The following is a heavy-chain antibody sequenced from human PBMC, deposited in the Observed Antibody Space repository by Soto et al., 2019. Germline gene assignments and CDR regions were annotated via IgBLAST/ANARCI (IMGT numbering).Heavy chain of an antibody. CDR3: AADPRPQLVPIDY. D-gene: IGHD6-6*01. J-gene: IGHJ4*02. CDR1: GFTFSSYW. V-gene: IGHV3-7*01. Sequence: EVQLVESGGGLVQPGGSLRLSCAASGFTFSSYWMTWVRQAPGKGLEWVANIKQDGGEKYYVDSVKGRFTISRDNAKNSRYLQINSLRAEDTAVYYCAADPRPQLVPIDYWGQGTLVTVSS. CDR2: IKQDGGEK.